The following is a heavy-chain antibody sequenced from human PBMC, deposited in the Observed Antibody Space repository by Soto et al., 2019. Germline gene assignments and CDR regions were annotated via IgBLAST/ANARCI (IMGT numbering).Heavy chain of an antibody. Sequence: KPPVASVKVSCKASGYTFTDSYINCVRQDHHEGPAWMGWINPRSGGTDIAQKFXGRVTMTRDTSISTVYMELISLTLDDTAVYYCARDYRVRTFGYSPHFDYWGQGALVTV. CDR3: ARDYRVRTFGYSPHFDY. CDR1: GYTFTDSY. CDR2: INPRSGGT. J-gene: IGHJ4*02. D-gene: IGHD5-18*01. V-gene: IGHV1-2*02.